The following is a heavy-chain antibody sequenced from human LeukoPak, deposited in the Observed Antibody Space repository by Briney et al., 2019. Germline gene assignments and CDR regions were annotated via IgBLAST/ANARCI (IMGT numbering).Heavy chain of an antibody. J-gene: IGHJ4*02. V-gene: IGHV1-18*04. Sequence: ASVKVSCKASGYTFTNYGISWVRQAPGQGLEWMSWISANNGETRYAQNFQGRVTMTTDTSTTTAYMELRSPRSDDTAVYYCARVPPSAHQVFSSDYWGQGTQVTVSS. CDR3: ARVPPSAHQVFSSDY. D-gene: IGHD1-14*01. CDR1: GYTFTNYG. CDR2: ISANNGET.